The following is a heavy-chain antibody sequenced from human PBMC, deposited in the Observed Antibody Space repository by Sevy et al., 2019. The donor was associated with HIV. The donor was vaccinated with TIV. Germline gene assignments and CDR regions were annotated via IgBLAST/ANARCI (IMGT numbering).Heavy chain of an antibody. CDR2: IWHDGTKK. V-gene: IGHV3-33*08. CDR1: GFTFKSSA. Sequence: GGSLRLSCAASGFTFKSSAMSWVRQAPGKGLEWVAIIWHDGTKKHYLESVKGRFTISRDNSKNTVYLQMNSLRVEDSGTYYCVRVTPDEDGTTLDSWGLGTLVTVSS. D-gene: IGHD4-4*01. CDR3: VRVTPDEDGTTLDS. J-gene: IGHJ4*02.